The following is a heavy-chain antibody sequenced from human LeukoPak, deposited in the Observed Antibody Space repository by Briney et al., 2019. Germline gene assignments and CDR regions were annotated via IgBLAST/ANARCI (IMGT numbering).Heavy chain of an antibody. V-gene: IGHV4-38-2*02. CDR2: IAHGGRP. CDR3: ARVGKYDFWSGHDETRLDY. CDR1: NYSISSAYY. D-gene: IGHD3-3*01. Sequence: SETLSLTCTVSNYSISSAYYWGWIRQPPGKGLEWIGSIAHGGRPYYNPSLKSRVTISVDTSKNQFSLKLSSVTAADTAVYYCARVGKYDFWSGHDETRLDYWGQGSLVTVSS. J-gene: IGHJ4*02.